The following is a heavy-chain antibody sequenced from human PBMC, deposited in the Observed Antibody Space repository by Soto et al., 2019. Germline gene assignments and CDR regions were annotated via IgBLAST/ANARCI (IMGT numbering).Heavy chain of an antibody. J-gene: IGHJ4*02. CDR1: GYTFTRYA. Sequence: ASVKVSCKASGYTFTRYAIHWVRQAPGQRLEWMGWINAGNGNAKYSQKFQGRVTITRDTPASTAYMELSSLRSEDTAVYYCARAMEIVVVIAATPECDYWGQGTLVTVSS. V-gene: IGHV1-3*01. CDR2: INAGNGNA. D-gene: IGHD2-15*01. CDR3: ARAMEIVVVIAATPECDY.